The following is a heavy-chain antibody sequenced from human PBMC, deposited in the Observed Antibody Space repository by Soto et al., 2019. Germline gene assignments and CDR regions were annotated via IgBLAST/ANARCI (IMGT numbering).Heavy chain of an antibody. J-gene: IGHJ4*02. Sequence: PGGSLRLSCAASGFTFSSYSMNWVRQAPGKGLEWVSYISSSSSTIYYADSVRGRFTISRDNAKNSLYLQMNSLRDEDTAVYYCTKDLPSSGWASDYWGQGTLVTVSS. CDR3: TKDLPSSGWASDY. CDR1: GFTFSSYS. D-gene: IGHD6-19*01. V-gene: IGHV3-48*02. CDR2: ISSSSSTI.